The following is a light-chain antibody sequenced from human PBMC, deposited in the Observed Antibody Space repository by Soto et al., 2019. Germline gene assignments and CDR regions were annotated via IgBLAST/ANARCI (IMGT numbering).Light chain of an antibody. CDR1: QGISSY. CDR2: AAS. Sequence: DIQLTQSPSFLSASVGDRVIITCRASQGISSYLAWYQQKPGKAPNLLIYAASTLQSGVPSRFSGSGSETEFTLTISSLQPEDFATSYCQQLNSYPLTFGGGTKVEIK. J-gene: IGKJ4*01. V-gene: IGKV1-9*01. CDR3: QQLNSYPLT.